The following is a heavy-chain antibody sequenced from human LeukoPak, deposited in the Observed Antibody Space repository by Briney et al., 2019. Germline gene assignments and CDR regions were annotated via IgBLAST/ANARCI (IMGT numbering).Heavy chain of an antibody. D-gene: IGHD3-22*01. CDR1: GFTFSSYA. CDR3: ARSNYYDSSGWGPGY. V-gene: IGHV3-64*01. Sequence: GGSLRLSCAASGFTFSSYAMHWVRQAPGKGLEYASAISSNGGSTYYANSVKGRFTISRDNSKNTLYLQMGSLRAEDMAVYYCARSNYYDSSGWGPGYWGQGTLVTVSS. CDR2: ISSNGGST. J-gene: IGHJ4*02.